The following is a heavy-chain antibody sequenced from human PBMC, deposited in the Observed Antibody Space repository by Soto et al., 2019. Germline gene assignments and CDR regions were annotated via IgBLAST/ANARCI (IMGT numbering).Heavy chain of an antibody. D-gene: IGHD5-18*01. J-gene: IGHJ4*02. CDR1: GYTFFCYS. V-gene: IGHV1-2*02. CDR2: INHNSGDT. CDR3: ARQLDTTMLSDY. Sequence: SSEAPGYTFFCYSMQSLRQAPGQGLEWMGWINHNSGDTGYAQKFQGRVTMTRDTSISTAYMELSRLTSDDTAVYYCARQLDTTMLSDYWGQGTLVTVSS.